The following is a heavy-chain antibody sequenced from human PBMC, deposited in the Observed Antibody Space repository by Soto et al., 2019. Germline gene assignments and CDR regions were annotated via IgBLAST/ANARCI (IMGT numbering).Heavy chain of an antibody. D-gene: IGHD3-16*01. V-gene: IGHV1-69*12. CDR2: IIPSFATA. J-gene: IGHJ6*02. CDR1: GDTFSSYA. CDR3: AQCLLGVNYYSGMDV. Sequence: QVQLVQSGAEVKKPGSSVKVSCKASGDTFSSYAINWVRQAPVQGLEWMGGIIPSFATADYAQKFQGRVTITADESTRTACMELSSLRSEETDVYYCAQCLLGVNYYSGMDVWGQGTTVTVSS.